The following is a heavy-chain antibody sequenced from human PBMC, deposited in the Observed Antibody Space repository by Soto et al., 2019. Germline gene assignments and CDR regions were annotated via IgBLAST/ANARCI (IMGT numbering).Heavy chain of an antibody. CDR1: GFTFSSYA. CDR2: ISGSDDST. V-gene: IGHV3-23*01. D-gene: IGHD6-6*01. J-gene: IGHJ4*02. CDR3: AKTSSSSTVDY. Sequence: EVPLLESGGGLVQPGESLRLSCAASGFTFSSYAMSWVRQAPGKGLERVSVISGSDDSTYYADSVKGRSTISRYNSKITPYVPMKSLRADDPAVYYCAKTSSSSTVDYWGQGTLVTAAS.